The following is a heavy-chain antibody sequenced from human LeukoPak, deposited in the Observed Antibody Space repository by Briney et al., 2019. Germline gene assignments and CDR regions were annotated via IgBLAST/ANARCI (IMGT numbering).Heavy chain of an antibody. D-gene: IGHD1-26*01. CDR2: IYHSGST. Sequence: SETLSLTCAVSVGSISSSNWWSWVRQPSGKVLEWIGEIYHSGSTNYNPSLKSRVTISVDKSKNQFSLKLSSVTAADTAVYYCARVSSGATTVDYWGQGTLVTVSS. V-gene: IGHV4-4*02. J-gene: IGHJ4*02. CDR3: ARVSSGATTVDY. CDR1: VGSISSSNW.